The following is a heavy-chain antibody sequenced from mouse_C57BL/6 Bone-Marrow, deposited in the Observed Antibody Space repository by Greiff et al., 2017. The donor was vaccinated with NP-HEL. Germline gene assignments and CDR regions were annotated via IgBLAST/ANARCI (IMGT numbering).Heavy chain of an antibody. CDR2: IWSGGST. D-gene: IGHD2-3*01. V-gene: IGHV2-2*01. J-gene: IGHJ4*01. Sequence: VQLQESGPGLVQPSQSLSITCTVSGFSLTSYGVHWVRQSPGKGLEWLGVIWSGGSTDYTAAFISRLSISKYNANSQVFFKMNSLQADDTAIYYCARSSYDGYPYYAMDYWGQGTSVTGSS. CDR1: GFSLTSYG. CDR3: ARSSYDGYPYYAMDY.